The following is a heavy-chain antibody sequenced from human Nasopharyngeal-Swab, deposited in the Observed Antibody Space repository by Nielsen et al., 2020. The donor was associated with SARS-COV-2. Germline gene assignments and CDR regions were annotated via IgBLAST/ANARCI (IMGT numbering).Heavy chain of an antibody. CDR3: ARVAYYYGSGSYKSPLSFDP. CDR1: GYTFTSYY. D-gene: IGHD3-10*01. V-gene: IGHV1-46*01. CDR2: INPSGGST. Sequence: ASVKVSCKASGYTFTSYYMPWVRQAPGQGLEWMGIINPSGGSTSYAQKFQGRVTMTRDTSTSTVYMELSSLRSEDTAVYYCARVAYYYGSGSYKSPLSFDPWGQGTLVTVSS. J-gene: IGHJ5*02.